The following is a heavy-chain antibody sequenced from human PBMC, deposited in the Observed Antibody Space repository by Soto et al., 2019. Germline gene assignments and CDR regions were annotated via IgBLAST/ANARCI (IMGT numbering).Heavy chain of an antibody. V-gene: IGHV1-69*04. J-gene: IGHJ4*02. Sequence: ASVKVSCKASGGTFSSYAISWVRQAPGQGLEWMGRIIPILGIANYAQKFQGRVTITADKSTSTAYMELSSLRSEDTAVYYCARVPAYNWNYEGRRGQRNIDYWGQGTLVTVSS. CDR3: ARVPAYNWNYEGRRGQRNIDY. D-gene: IGHD1-7*01. CDR2: IIPILGIA. CDR1: GGTFSSYA.